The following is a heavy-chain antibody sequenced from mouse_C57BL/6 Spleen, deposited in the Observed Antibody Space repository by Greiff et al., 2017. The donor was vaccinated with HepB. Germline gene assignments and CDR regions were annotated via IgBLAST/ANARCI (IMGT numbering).Heavy chain of an antibody. CDR2: IYPGDGDT. D-gene: IGHD2-5*01. CDR1: GYAFSSLW. Sequence: VQRQQSGPELVKPGASVKISCKASGYAFSSLWMNWVKQRPGKGREWIGRIYPGDGDTNYNGKFKGKATLTSDKSSSTAYMQLSSLTSEDSAVYFCARDSNDAMDYWGQGTSVTVSS. CDR3: ARDSNDAMDY. V-gene: IGHV1-82*01. J-gene: IGHJ4*01.